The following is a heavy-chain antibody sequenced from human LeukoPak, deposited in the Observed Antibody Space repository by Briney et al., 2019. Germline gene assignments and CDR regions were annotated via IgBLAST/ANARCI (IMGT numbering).Heavy chain of an antibody. CDR3: ARDRVLIAAAGTWYFDL. J-gene: IGHJ2*01. Sequence: SETLSLTCTVSGGSISRDYWSWIRQPPGKGLEWIGYIYYTGSTNYNPSLKSRVTISVGTSKNQFSLKLSSVTAADTAVYYCARDRVLIAAAGTWYFDLWGRGTLVTVSS. D-gene: IGHD6-13*01. V-gene: IGHV4-59*01. CDR2: IYYTGST. CDR1: GGSISRDY.